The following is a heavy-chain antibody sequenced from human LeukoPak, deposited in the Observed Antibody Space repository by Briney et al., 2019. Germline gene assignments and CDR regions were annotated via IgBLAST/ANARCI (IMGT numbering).Heavy chain of an antibody. CDR2: IKQDGSEK. CDR1: GFTFSSYW. J-gene: IGHJ5*02. V-gene: IGHV3-7*03. D-gene: IGHD3-3*01. CDR3: ARALPPYYDFWSGYYVGDWFDP. Sequence: GGSLRLSCAASGFTFSSYWMSWVRQAPGKGLEWVANIKQDGSEKYYVDSVKGRFTISRDNAKNSLYLQMNSLRAEGTAVYYCARALPPYYDFWSGYYVGDWFDPWGQGTLVTVSS.